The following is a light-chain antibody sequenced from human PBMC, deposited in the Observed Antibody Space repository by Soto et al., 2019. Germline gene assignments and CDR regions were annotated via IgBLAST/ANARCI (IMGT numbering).Light chain of an antibody. Sequence: QSALTQPPSVSAAPGQKVTISCSGSSSNIGNNYVSWYQQLPGTAPKLLIYDNNKRPSGIPDRFSGSKSGTSATLGITGLQTGDEADYYCGTWDSSLSENYVFGTGTKSPS. V-gene: IGLV1-51*01. CDR1: SSNIGNNY. CDR2: DNN. J-gene: IGLJ1*01. CDR3: GTWDSSLSENYV.